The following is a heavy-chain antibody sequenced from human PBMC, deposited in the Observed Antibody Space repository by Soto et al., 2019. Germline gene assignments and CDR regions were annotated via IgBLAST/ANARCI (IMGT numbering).Heavy chain of an antibody. CDR3: ARVGCSSTICYTRGMDV. CDR1: GGSMSDYY. J-gene: IGHJ6*02. V-gene: IGHV4-4*07. CDR2: IYSSGST. Sequence: SETLSRTCTVSGGSMSDYYWSWVRQPAGKGLEWIGRIYSSGSTNYSPSLKSRVTMSLDTSRNQFSLQLTSVTAADTAVYYCARVGCSSTICYTRGMDVWGQGTTVTVSS. D-gene: IGHD2-2*02.